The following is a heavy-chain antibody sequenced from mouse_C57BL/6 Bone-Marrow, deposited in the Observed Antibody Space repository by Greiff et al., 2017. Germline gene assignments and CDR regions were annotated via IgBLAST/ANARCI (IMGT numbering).Heavy chain of an antibody. V-gene: IGHV1-50*01. CDR3: ASCGWLQFAY. CDR1: GYTFTSYW. J-gene: IGHJ3*01. D-gene: IGHD2-3*01. CDR2: IDPSDSDT. Sequence: QVQLQQPGAELVKPGASVKLSCKASGYTFTSYWMQWVKQRPGQGLEWIGEIDPSDSDTNYNQKFKGKATLTVYTSTSTAYMQLSSLTSEDSAVDYCASCGWLQFAYWGQGTLVTVSA.